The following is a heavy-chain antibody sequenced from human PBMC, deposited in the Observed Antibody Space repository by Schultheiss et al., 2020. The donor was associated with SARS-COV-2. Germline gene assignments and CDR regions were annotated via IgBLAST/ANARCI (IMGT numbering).Heavy chain of an antibody. D-gene: IGHD6-6*01. Sequence: GGSLRLSCKGSGYSFTSYWISWVRQMPGKGLEWMGIIYPGDSDTRYSPSFQGQVTISADKSISTAYLQWSSLKASDTAMYYCARIIAAPSDYFDYWGQGTLVTVSS. CDR1: GYSFTSYW. J-gene: IGHJ4*02. V-gene: IGHV5-51*01. CDR3: ARIIAAPSDYFDY. CDR2: IYPGDSDT.